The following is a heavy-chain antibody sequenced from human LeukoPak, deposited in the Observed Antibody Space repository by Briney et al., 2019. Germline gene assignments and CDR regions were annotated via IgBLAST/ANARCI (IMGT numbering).Heavy chain of an antibody. CDR2: IYSGGST. D-gene: IGHD3-22*01. CDR3: ARGDYYDSSGYPAWDY. Sequence: GGSLRLSCAASGFTVSSNYMSWVRQAPGKGLEWVSVIYSGGSTYYADSVKGRFTISRDNSKNTLYLQMNSLRAEDTAVYYCARGDYYDSSGYPAWDYWGQGTLVTVSS. J-gene: IGHJ4*02. V-gene: IGHV3-53*01. CDR1: GFTVSSNY.